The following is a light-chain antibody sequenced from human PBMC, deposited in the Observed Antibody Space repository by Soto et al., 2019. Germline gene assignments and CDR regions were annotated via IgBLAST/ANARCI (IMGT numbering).Light chain of an antibody. J-gene: IGLJ2*01. CDR3: SSYAGSTRG. V-gene: IGLV2-8*01. CDR1: SSDVGGYNY. Sequence: QSALTQPPSASGSPGQSVTISCTGTSSDVGGYNYVSWYQQHPGKAPKLMIYEVSKRPSGVPDRFSGSKSGNTASLTVSGLQAEDEADYYCSSYAGSTRGLGGGTKLTVL. CDR2: EVS.